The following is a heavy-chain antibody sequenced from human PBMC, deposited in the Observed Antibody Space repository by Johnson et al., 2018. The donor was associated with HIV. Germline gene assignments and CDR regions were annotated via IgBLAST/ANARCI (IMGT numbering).Heavy chain of an antibody. CDR1: GFTVSSNY. J-gene: IGHJ3*02. Sequence: VQLVESGGGLVQPGRSLRLSCAASGFTVSSNYMSWVRQAPGKGLEWVSVIYSGGSTYYADSVKGRFTISRDNSKNTLYLQMNSLRAEDTAVYYCAAGDSSGYYRQTDAFDIWGQGTMVTVSS. V-gene: IGHV3-66*02. CDR3: AAGDSSGYYRQTDAFDI. CDR2: IYSGGST. D-gene: IGHD3-22*01.